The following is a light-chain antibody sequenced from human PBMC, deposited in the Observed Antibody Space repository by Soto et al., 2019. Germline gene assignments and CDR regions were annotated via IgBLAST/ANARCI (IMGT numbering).Light chain of an antibody. CDR1: QTISSW. CDR3: QQYYSYPRT. Sequence: DIRMTQSPSTLSASVGDRVTITCRASQTISSWLAWYQQKPGKAPKLLIYAASTLQSGVPSRFSGSGSGTDFTLTISCLQSEDFATYYCQQYYSYPRTFGQGTKVDI. CDR2: AAS. V-gene: IGKV1-5*01. J-gene: IGKJ1*01.